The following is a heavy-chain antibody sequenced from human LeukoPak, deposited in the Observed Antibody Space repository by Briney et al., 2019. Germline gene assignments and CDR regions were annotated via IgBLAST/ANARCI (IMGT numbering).Heavy chain of an antibody. V-gene: IGHV3-21*01. D-gene: IGHD2-15*01. Sequence: GGSLRLSCAASGFTFSSYSMNWVRQAPGKGLELVSSISSSSSYIYYADSVKGRFTISRDNAKNSLYLQMNSLRAEDTAVYYCARDRGYCSGGSCYRNWFDPWGQGTLVTVSS. CDR3: ARDRGYCSGGSCYRNWFDP. CDR1: GFTFSSYS. J-gene: IGHJ5*02. CDR2: ISSSSSYI.